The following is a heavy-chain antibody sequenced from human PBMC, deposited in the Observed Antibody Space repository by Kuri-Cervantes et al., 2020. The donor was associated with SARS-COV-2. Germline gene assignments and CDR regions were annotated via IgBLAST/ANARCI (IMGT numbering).Heavy chain of an antibody. CDR1: GFSLSTSGVG. CDR3: AHRGYGHAFDI. V-gene: IGHV2-5*01. D-gene: IGHD1-1*01. Sequence: SGPTLVKPTQTLTLTCTFSGFSLSTSGVGVGWIRQPPGKALEWLALIYWNDDKRYSPSLKSRLTITKDTSKNQVVLTMTNMDPVDTATYCCAHRGYGHAFDIWGQGTMVTVSS. CDR2: IYWNDDK. J-gene: IGHJ3*02.